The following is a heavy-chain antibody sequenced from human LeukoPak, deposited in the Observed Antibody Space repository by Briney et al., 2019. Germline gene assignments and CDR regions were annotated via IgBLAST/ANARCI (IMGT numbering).Heavy chain of an antibody. CDR1: GFTFSSYW. V-gene: IGHV3-7*01. D-gene: IGHD1-26*01. CDR3: AGARGWEFSS. J-gene: IGHJ5*02. Sequence: GGSLRLSCAASGFTFSSYWMGWVRQAPGMGLEGVATIKQDGSEKYYLDSVKGRFTISRDNAKNSLFLQMNSLRAEDTAVYYCAGARGWEFSSWGQGTLVPVSS. CDR2: IKQDGSEK.